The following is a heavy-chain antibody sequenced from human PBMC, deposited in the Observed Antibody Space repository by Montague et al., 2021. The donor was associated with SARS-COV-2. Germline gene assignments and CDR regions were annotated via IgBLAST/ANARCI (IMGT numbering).Heavy chain of an antibody. Sequence: PALGKPTQTLTLTCTFSGFSLSTSGMCVSWIRQPPGKALEWLALIDWDDDKYYSTSLKTRLTISKDTSKNQVVLTMTNMDPVDTATYYCARMTTVTYPYYYYGMDVWGQGTTVTVSS. V-gene: IGHV2-70*01. CDR2: IDWDDDK. D-gene: IGHD4-17*01. CDR1: GFSLSTSGMC. J-gene: IGHJ6*02. CDR3: ARMTTVTYPYYYYGMDV.